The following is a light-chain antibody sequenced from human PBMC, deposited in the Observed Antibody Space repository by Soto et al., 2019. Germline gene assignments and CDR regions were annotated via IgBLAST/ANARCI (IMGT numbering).Light chain of an antibody. Sequence: IPMNQSPSSVSASVGDTVTLSCQTSHGVSGWLAWYQQKTWNAPTLLIYTVSNLQSGVPSRFSGRGSGTDFSITITNLQPEDFATFMCKPGTNFPFTVDPGTKV. CDR1: HGVSGW. CDR2: TVS. J-gene: IGKJ3*01. V-gene: IGKV1-12*01. CDR3: KPGTNFPFT.